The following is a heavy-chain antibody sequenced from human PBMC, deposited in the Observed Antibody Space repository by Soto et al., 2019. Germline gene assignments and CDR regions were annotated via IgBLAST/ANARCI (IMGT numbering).Heavy chain of an antibody. CDR3: ARIRRDSRFYYYYYGMDV. J-gene: IGHJ6*02. Sequence: ESGPTLVNPTQTLTLTCTVSGFSLGTGGMCVSWIRQPPGKALEWLALIDWDDDKYYSTSLKTRLTISKDTSKNQVVLTMTNMDPVDTATYYCARIRRDSRFYYYYYGMDVWGQGTTVTVSS. CDR1: GFSLGTGGMC. D-gene: IGHD2-15*01. CDR2: IDWDDDK. V-gene: IGHV2-70*01.